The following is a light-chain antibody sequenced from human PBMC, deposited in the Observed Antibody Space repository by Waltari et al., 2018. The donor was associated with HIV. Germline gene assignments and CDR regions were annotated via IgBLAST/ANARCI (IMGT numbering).Light chain of an antibody. V-gene: IGLV2-14*03. CDR2: DVD. J-gene: IGLJ3*02. CDR3: ASFTGDNTLL. CDR1: DSDFGLDNF. Sequence: SAVTQPASVSGLPGQSITLSCPGDDSDFGLDNFVSWYQQHPDKLPRLIVYDVDSRASGISARFSGSKSGHTASLNISGLRAEDEAHYYCASFTGDNTLLFGGGTKVTVL.